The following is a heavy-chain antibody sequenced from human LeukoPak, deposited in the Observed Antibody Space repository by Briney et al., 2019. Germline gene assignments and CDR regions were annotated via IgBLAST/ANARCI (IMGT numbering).Heavy chain of an antibody. CDR2: IYYSGST. V-gene: IGHV4-59*01. CDR1: GFTFSSYA. Sequence: GSLRLSCAASGFTFSSYAMSWIRQPPGKGLEWIGYIYYSGSTNYNPSLKSRVTISVDTSKNQFSLKLSSVTAADTAVYYCARALAAAGDFDYWGQGTLVTVSS. CDR3: ARALAAAGDFDY. D-gene: IGHD6-13*01. J-gene: IGHJ4*02.